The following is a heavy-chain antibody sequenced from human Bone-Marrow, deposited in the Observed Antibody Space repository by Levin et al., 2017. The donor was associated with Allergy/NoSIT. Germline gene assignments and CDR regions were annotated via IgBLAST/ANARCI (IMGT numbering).Heavy chain of an antibody. Sequence: HPGGSLRLSCAASGFTFGDYAMTWVRQAPGKGLHGVAAISAGGTTTYYPDSVKGRFTISRDNSKNTLYLQMSSLRTEDTALYYCARGRGWYGDPVEMASITGSWGQGTLVTVSS. CDR2: ISAGGTTT. CDR3: ARGRGWYGDPVEMASITGS. V-gene: IGHV3-23*01. CDR1: GFTFGDYA. D-gene: IGHD5-24*01. J-gene: IGHJ5*02.